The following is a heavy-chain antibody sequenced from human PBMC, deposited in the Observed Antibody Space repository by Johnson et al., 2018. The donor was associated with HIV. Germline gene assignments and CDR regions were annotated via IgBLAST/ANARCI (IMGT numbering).Heavy chain of an antibody. CDR1: GFTFSSYA. Sequence: QVQLAESGGGLVQPGGSLRLSCAASGFTFSSYAMHWVRQAPGKGLEWVAVILYDGSNKYYADSVKGRFTISRDNSKNTLYLQMNSLRVEDTAVYYCASLTWVARSSRFYAFDIWGQGTMVTVSS. D-gene: IGHD6-13*01. CDR3: ASLTWVARSSRFYAFDI. J-gene: IGHJ3*02. CDR2: ILYDGSNK. V-gene: IGHV3-30-3*01.